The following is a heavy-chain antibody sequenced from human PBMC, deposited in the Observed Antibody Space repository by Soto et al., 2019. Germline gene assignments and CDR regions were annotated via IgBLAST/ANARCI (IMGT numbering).Heavy chain of an antibody. J-gene: IGHJ4*02. Sequence: GGSLRLSCAASGFTLGRYTMGWVRQTPGKGLEWVAESYSSGGTEYAESVKGRFTISRDDSKNMLFLQMDRLGVEDTALYYCARDREPDGIWIFDSWGQGTLVTVSS. D-gene: IGHD3-3*01. V-gene: IGHV3-23*01. CDR2: SYSSGGT. CDR3: ARDREPDGIWIFDS. CDR1: GFTLGRYT.